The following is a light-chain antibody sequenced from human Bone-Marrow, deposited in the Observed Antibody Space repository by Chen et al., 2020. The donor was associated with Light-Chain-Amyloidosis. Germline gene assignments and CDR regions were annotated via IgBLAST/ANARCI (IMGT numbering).Light chain of an antibody. CDR3: SSYTITNTLV. Sequence: QSALTQPASVSGSPGQSITISCTGTSSDVGGDNHVSWYQQHPDKAPKLMIYEVTIRPSWVPDRVSGSTSDNTASLTIAGLQTEDEADYFCSSYTITNTLVFGSGTRVTVL. J-gene: IGLJ1*01. CDR1: SSDVGGDNH. V-gene: IGLV2-14*01. CDR2: EVT.